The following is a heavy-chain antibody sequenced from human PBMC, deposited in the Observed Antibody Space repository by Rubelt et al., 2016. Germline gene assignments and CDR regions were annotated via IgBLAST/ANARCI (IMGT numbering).Heavy chain of an antibody. CDR2: ISAYDGNT. V-gene: IGHV1-18*01. CDR3: ARRQQLGPFDY. CDR1: GYTFTSYG. D-gene: IGHD6-13*01. Sequence: QVQLVQSGAEVKKPGASVKVSCKASGYTFTSYGISWVRQAPGQGLEWMGWISAYDGNTYYAQKLQGRVSMTTDTSTRTAYMELSSLSSEDTAVYYGARRQQLGPFDYWGQGTLVTVSS. J-gene: IGHJ4*02.